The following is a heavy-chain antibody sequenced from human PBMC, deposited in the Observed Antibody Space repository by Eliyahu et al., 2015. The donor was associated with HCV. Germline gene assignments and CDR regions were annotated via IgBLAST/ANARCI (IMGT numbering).Heavy chain of an antibody. V-gene: IGHV3-7*03. CDR3: ATDRTAHDY. CDR2: IKQDGSEK. Sequence: EVQLVESGGGLVQPGGSLRLSCXASGFXFSSYWMTWVRQAPGKGLGWVANIKQDGSEKYYVDSVKGRFTISRDNAKRSLYLQMNSLRADDTAVYYCATDRTAHDYWGQGTLVTVSS. J-gene: IGHJ4*02. D-gene: IGHD1-1*01. CDR1: GFXFSSYW.